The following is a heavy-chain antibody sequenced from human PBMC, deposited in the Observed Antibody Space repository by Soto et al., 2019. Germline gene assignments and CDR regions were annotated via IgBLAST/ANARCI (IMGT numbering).Heavy chain of an antibody. CDR3: ALERARSFGELLHVYGMDV. D-gene: IGHD3-10*01. V-gene: IGHV4-30-4*01. CDR1: GGSISSGDYY. J-gene: IGHJ6*02. CDR2: IYYSGST. Sequence: SETLSLTCTVSGGSISSGDYYWCWIRQPPGKGVEWIGYIYYSGSTYYNPSLKTRSTLSLDTSKNQFSRKLSSVTAADTAVYYCALERARSFGELLHVYGMDVRGQGTSVTVSS.